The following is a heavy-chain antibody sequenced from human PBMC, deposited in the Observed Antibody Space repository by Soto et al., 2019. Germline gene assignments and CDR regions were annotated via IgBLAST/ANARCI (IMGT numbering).Heavy chain of an antibody. Sequence: ASVKVSCKASGYTFTSYGISWVRQAPGQGLEWVGWISAYNGNTNYAQKLQGRVTMTTDTSTSTAYMELRSLRSDDTAVYYCAREGPFVDGLVYYYYGMDVWGQGTTVTVSS. CDR1: GYTFTSYG. V-gene: IGHV1-18*01. CDR3: AREGPFVDGLVYYYYGMDV. D-gene: IGHD3-16*01. J-gene: IGHJ6*02. CDR2: ISAYNGNT.